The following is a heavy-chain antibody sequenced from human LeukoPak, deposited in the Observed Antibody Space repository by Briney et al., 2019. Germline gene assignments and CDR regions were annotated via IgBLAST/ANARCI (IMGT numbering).Heavy chain of an antibody. CDR2: INTDGSDT. J-gene: IGHJ4*02. CDR1: GFTFIHYW. V-gene: IGHV3-74*01. D-gene: IGHD2-8*01. CDR3: ARDRSVTNGGFDY. Sequence: GGSLRLSCAASGFTFIHYWMHWVRQAPGKGLVWVSRINTDGSDTVYADSVKGRFTISRDNAKNTLYLQMNSLRAEDTAVYYCARDRSVTNGGFDYWGQGTLVTVSS.